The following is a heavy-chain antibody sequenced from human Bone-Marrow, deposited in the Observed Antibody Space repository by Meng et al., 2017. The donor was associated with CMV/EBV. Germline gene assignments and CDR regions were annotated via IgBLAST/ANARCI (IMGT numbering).Heavy chain of an antibody. Sequence: GESLKISCAASGFTFSSYAMSWVRQAPGKGLEWVSAISGSGGSTYYADSVKGRFTISRDNAKNSLYLQMNSLRAEDTAVYYCARDTQGYDSSGFDYWGQGTLVTVSS. V-gene: IGHV3-23*01. CDR3: ARDTQGYDSSGFDY. CDR2: ISGSGGST. D-gene: IGHD3-22*01. J-gene: IGHJ4*02. CDR1: GFTFSSYA.